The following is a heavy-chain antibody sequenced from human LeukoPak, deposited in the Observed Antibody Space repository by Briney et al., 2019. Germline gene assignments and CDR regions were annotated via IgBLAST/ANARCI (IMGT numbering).Heavy chain of an antibody. CDR2: IYYSGNT. D-gene: IGHD3-16*01. CDR1: GGSISDYY. CDR3: ARGWGYFDY. V-gene: IGHV4-59*01. Sequence: SETLSLTCSVSGGSISDYYWSWIRQPPGKGLEWIGNIYYSGNTNYNPSLTPPLTISLDTSKTQFPLKLSSVTAADTAVYYCARGWGYFDYGGQGTLVTVSS. J-gene: IGHJ4*02.